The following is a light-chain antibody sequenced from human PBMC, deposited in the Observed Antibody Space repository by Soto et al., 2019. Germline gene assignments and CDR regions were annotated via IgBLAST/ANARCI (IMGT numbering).Light chain of an antibody. J-gene: IGKJ1*01. CDR3: QHYNSYSEA. V-gene: IGKV1-5*03. CDR2: KAS. Sequence: DIQMTQSPSTLSGSVGDRVTITCPASQTISSWLAWYQQKPGKAPKLLIYKASTLKSGVPSRFSGSGSGTEFTLTISSLQPDDVATYYCQHYNSYSEALGQGTKVDIK. CDR1: QTISSW.